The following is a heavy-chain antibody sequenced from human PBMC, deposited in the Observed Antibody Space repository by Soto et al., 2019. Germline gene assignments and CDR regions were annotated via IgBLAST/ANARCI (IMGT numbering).Heavy chain of an antibody. CDR3: ARGVRPNYYYYYMDV. CDR1: GFTFSSYD. V-gene: IGHV3-13*01. CDR2: IGTAGDT. Sequence: PGGSLRLSCAASGFTFSSYDMHWVRQATGKGLEWVSAIGTAGDTYYPGSVKGRFTISRENAKNSLYLQMNSLRAGDTAVYYCARGVRPNYYYYYMDVWGKGTTVTV. J-gene: IGHJ6*03.